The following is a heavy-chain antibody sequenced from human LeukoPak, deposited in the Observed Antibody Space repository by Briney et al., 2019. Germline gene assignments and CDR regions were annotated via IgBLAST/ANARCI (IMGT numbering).Heavy chain of an antibody. J-gene: IGHJ4*02. D-gene: IGHD6-13*01. CDR1: GGSISSGGYY. CDR2: IYHSGST. Sequence: NPSETLSLTCTVSGGSISSGGYYWSWIRQPPGKGLEWIGYIYHSGSTYYNPSLKSRVTISVDRSKNQFSLKLSSVTAADTAVYYCARDEGGLAAAGDFDYWGQGTLVTVSS. V-gene: IGHV4-30-2*01. CDR3: ARDEGGLAAAGDFDY.